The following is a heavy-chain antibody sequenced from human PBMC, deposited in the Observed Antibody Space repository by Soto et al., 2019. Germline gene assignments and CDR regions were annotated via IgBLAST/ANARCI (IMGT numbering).Heavy chain of an antibody. CDR1: GYTFTSYG. D-gene: IGHD6-19*01. V-gene: IGHV1-18*01. J-gene: IGHJ4*02. CDR2: ISTYNNNI. Sequence: QVQLVQSGAEVKKPGAAVKVSCKASGYTFTSYGISWVRQAPGQGLEWMGWISTYNNNINYAQELEDRVTLTTDASTSTAYMELRSRRSDDTAMYYCARIAVPDPSHFDYWGQGTLVTVSS. CDR3: ARIAVPDPSHFDY.